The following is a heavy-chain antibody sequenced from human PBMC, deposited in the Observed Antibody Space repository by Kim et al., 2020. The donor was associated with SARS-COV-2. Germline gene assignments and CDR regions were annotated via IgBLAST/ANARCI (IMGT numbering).Heavy chain of an antibody. J-gene: IGHJ6*02. Sequence: GESLKISCKGSGYSFTSYWIGWVRQMPGKGLEWMGIIYPGDSDTRYSPSFQGQVTISADKSISTAYLQWSSLKASDTAMYYCARRGMEWFGELLLVPDLLYGMDVWGQGTTVTVSS. CDR3: ARRGMEWFGELLLVPDLLYGMDV. CDR1: GYSFTSYW. CDR2: IYPGDSDT. D-gene: IGHD3-10*01. V-gene: IGHV5-51*01.